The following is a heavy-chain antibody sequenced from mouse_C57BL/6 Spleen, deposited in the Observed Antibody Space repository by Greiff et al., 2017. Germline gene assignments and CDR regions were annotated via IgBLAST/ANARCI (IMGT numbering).Heavy chain of an antibody. Sequence: VQLQQSGPELVKPGASVKISCKASGYTFTDYYMNWVKQSHGKSLEWIGDINPNNGGTSYNQKFKGKATLTVDKSSSTAYMELRSLTSEDSAVYYCARSLGRRYDGYSYAMDYWGQGTSVTVSS. D-gene: IGHD2-3*01. CDR2: INPNNGGT. CDR1: GYTFTDYY. V-gene: IGHV1-26*01. CDR3: ARSLGRRYDGYSYAMDY. J-gene: IGHJ4*01.